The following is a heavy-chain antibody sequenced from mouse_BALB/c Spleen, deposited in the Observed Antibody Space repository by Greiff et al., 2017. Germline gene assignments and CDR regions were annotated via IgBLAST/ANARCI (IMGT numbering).Heavy chain of an antibody. CDR2: INPDSSTI. V-gene: IGHV4-1*02. J-gene: IGHJ2*01. CDR1: GFDFSRYW. D-gene: IGHD4-1*01. CDR3: ARGGLGRDFDY. Sequence: DVQLQESGGRLVQPGGSLKLSCAASGFDFSRYWMSWVRQAPGKGLEWIGEINPDSSTINYTPSLKDKFIISRDNAKNTLYLQMSKVRSEDTALYYCARGGLGRDFDYWGQGTTLTVSS.